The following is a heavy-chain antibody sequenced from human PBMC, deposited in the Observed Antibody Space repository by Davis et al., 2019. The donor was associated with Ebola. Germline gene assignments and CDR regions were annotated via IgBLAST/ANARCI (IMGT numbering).Heavy chain of an antibody. CDR2: ISSRSTYL. J-gene: IGHJ5*02. V-gene: IGHV3-21*01. CDR1: GFIFSSYT. Sequence: GESLKISCAASGFIFSSYTMHWVRQAPGKRLEWVSSISSRSTYLYYADSVKGRFTISRDNAKNSLYLQMNSLRAEDTAMYYCARSATLATILKNWFDPWGQGTLVTVSS. D-gene: IGHD5-12*01. CDR3: ARSATLATILKNWFDP.